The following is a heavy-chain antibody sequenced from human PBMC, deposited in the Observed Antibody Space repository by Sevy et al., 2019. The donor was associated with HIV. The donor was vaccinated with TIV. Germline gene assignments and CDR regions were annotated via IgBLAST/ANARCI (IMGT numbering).Heavy chain of an antibody. CDR2: ISDSGGRT. J-gene: IGHJ4*02. CDR3: AKERRESYSGH. D-gene: IGHD1-26*01. CDR1: GFTFSSYA. V-gene: IGHV3-23*01. Sequence: GGSLRLSCAASGFTFSSYAMRWVRQAPGKGLEWVSAISDSGGRTYYADSVKGRFTISRDNYKNTLYLQMNTLRVEDTAVYYCAKERRESYSGHWGQGTLVTVSS.